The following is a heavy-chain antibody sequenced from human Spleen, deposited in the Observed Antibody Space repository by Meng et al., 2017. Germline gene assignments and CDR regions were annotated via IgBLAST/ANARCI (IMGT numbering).Heavy chain of an antibody. J-gene: IGHJ3*02. CDR1: GYSFSSGYF. Sequence: SETLSLTCTVSGYSFSSGYFWGWIRQPPGKGLEWIGNIYHSGSTYYNPSLNSRVTISGDTSKNQFSLKVSSVTAADTADYYCARARLSILGAFDIWGQGTMVTVSS. D-gene: IGHD3-3*02. CDR2: IYHSGST. V-gene: IGHV4-38-2*02. CDR3: ARARLSILGAFDI.